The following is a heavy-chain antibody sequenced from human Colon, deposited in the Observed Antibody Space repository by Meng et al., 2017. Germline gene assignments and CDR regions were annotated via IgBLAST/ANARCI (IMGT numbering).Heavy chain of an antibody. V-gene: IGHV4-34*01. Sequence: QGQVKQWGAGFLMHWETLSLTCAVYGGSFSGYNRNWIRQSPGKGLEWIGQINLSVRTISNPSLKSRVTTSIDTSKNQLSLNLTSATSADTAVYYCARGVAGGLGIHFDYWGQGTLVTVSS. CDR3: ARGVAGGLGIHFDY. CDR2: INLSVRT. D-gene: IGHD3-16*01. J-gene: IGHJ4*02. CDR1: GGSFSGYN.